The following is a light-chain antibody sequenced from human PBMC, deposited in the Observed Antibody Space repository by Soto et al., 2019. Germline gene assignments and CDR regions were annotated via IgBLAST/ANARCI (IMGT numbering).Light chain of an antibody. CDR2: DTA. Sequence: AIQLTQSPSSLSASVGDTVTITCRASQGFSSALAWYQQKPGKTPNLLIYDTASLESGVPSRFSGSGSGTDFTLTISSLQDEDFATYYCQQFNSHPFTFGPGTKVDIK. J-gene: IGKJ3*01. V-gene: IGKV1-13*02. CDR3: QQFNSHPFT. CDR1: QGFSSA.